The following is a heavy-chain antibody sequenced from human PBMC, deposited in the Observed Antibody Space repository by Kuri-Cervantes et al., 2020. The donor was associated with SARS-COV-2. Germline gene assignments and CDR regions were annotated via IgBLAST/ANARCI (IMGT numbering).Heavy chain of an antibody. J-gene: IGHJ4*02. CDR3: TRYDYGGNYYFDY. CDR2: IIPILGTA. Sequence: SVKVSCKASGGTFSSYAISWVRQAPGQGLEWMGGIIPILGTANYAQKFQGRVTITADESTSTAYMELSSLRSEDTAVYYCTRYDYGGNYYFDYWGQGTLVTVSS. V-gene: IGHV1-69*13. D-gene: IGHD4-23*01. CDR1: GGTFSSYA.